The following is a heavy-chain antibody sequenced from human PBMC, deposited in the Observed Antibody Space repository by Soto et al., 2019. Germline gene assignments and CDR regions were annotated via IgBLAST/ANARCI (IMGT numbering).Heavy chain of an antibody. D-gene: IGHD1-26*01. CDR1: GGTFSSYT. V-gene: IGHV1-69*02. CDR2: IIPILGIA. Sequence: QVQLVQSGAEVKKPGSSVKVSCTASGGTFSSYTISWVRQAPGQGLEWMGRIIPILGIANYAQKFQGRVTITADKSTSTAYMELSSLRSEDTAVYYCARYSGSYQNAFDIWGQGTMVTVSS. CDR3: ARYSGSYQNAFDI. J-gene: IGHJ3*02.